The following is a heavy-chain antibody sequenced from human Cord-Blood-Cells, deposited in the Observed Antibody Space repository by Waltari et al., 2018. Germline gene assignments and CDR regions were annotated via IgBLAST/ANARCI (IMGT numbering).Heavy chain of an antibody. CDR3: ASAGGSSGWYYFDY. CDR2: INHSGST. D-gene: IGHD6-19*01. V-gene: IGHV4-34*01. J-gene: IGHJ4*02. CDR1: GGSFSGYY. Sequence: QVQLQQWGAGLLKPSETLSLTCAVYGGSFSGYYWSWIRQPPGKGLERIGEINHSGSTNYNPSLKSRVTISVDTSKNQFSLKLSSVTAADTAVYYCASAGGSSGWYYFDYWGQGTLVTVSS.